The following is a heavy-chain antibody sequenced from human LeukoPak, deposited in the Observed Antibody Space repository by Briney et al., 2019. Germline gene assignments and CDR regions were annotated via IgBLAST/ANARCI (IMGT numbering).Heavy chain of an antibody. CDR2: ISGSGGRT. V-gene: IGHV3-23*01. J-gene: IGHJ4*02. D-gene: IGHD6-19*01. CDR1: GFTVSSNY. Sequence: GGSLRLSCAASGFTVSSNYMSWVRQAPGKGLEWVSAISGSGGRTYYGDSVKGRFTNSRDNSKNTVYLQMNSLRAEDTAVYYCARERYSSGWFDYWGQGTLVTVSS. CDR3: ARERYSSGWFDY.